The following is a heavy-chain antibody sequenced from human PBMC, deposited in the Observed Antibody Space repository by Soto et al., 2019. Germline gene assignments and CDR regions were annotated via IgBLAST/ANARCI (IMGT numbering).Heavy chain of an antibody. V-gene: IGHV4-34*01. D-gene: IGHD1-20*01. J-gene: IGHJ5*01. Sequence: PSETMSLTCAVYGGSVNGYYWNWIRQPPRKGLAWIGEINHTGGTHYTPSLKRRVTMSVDMSKTHFSLRLSSVTAADTAIYYCSTRITVFGLLIPPFDSWGQGTPVTVSS. CDR1: GGSVNGYY. CDR2: INHTGGT. CDR3: STRITVFGLLIPPFDS.